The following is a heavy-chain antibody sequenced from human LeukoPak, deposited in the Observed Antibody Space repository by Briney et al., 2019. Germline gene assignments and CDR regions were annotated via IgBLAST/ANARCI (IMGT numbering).Heavy chain of an antibody. CDR2: ISSSSSNI. D-gene: IGHD3-22*01. CDR1: GFTFSSYG. CDR3: ARESYYYDSSGYQGAFDI. V-gene: IGHV3-48*01. J-gene: IGHJ3*02. Sequence: GGSLRLSCAASGFTFSSYGMNWVRQAPGKGLEWVSYISSSSSNIFYADSVKGRFTISRDNAKNSLYLQMNSLRAEDTAVYYCARESYYYDSSGYQGAFDIWGQGTMVTVSS.